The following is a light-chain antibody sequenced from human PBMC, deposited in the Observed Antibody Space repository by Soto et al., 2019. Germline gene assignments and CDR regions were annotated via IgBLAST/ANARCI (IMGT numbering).Light chain of an antibody. Sequence: QSVLTQPASVSGSPEQSITISCTGTSSDVGSYNLISCYQQHPGKAPKVMIYEATKRPSGVSNRFSGSKSGNMASLTISGLQAEDEADYYCCAYAGSGTVVFGGGTKLTVL. V-gene: IGLV2-23*01. CDR1: SSDVGSYNL. CDR2: EAT. J-gene: IGLJ3*02. CDR3: CAYAGSGTVV.